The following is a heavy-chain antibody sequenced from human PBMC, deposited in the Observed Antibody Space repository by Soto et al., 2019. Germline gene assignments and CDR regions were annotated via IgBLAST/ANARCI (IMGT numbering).Heavy chain of an antibody. D-gene: IGHD7-27*01. CDR3: ARGSKDPYLGTRIFDF. J-gene: IGHJ4*02. V-gene: IGHV3-23*01. Sequence: GCSLRLSCVTSGITCGSRAMSWVRQAPGEGLEWGSTITDTGGDEKYADSVRGRFTISRDNCKKTLYLQMSSLSADASGVYLCARGSKDPYLGTRIFDFWGRGPLVPVS. CDR2: ITDTGGDE. CDR1: GITCGSRA.